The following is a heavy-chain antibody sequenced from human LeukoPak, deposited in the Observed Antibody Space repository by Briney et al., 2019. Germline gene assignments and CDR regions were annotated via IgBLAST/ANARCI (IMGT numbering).Heavy chain of an antibody. Sequence: GRSLGLSCAASGFTFNSYDMHWVRQAPGKGLGWVSIISYDGNNKYYTDSVKGRFTISRDNSKNTLYLQMNSLRAEDTAVYYCARNSLRTALYYMDVWGQGTTVTVSS. CDR1: GFTFNSYD. CDR2: ISYDGNNK. J-gene: IGHJ6*03. CDR3: ARNSLRTALYYMDV. V-gene: IGHV3-30*04.